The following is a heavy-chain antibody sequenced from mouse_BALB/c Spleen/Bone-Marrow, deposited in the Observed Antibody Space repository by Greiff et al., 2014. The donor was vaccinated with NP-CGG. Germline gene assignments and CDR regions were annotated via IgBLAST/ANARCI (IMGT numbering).Heavy chain of an antibody. CDR3: ARQVRLFYAMDY. CDR2: ICPGSGNT. D-gene: IGHD2-14*01. Sequence: VQLQQSGPELVKPGASVKISCKASGYTFTDYYINWVKQKPGQGLEWIGWICPGSGNTKYNEKFKGKATLTVDTSSSTAYMQLSSLTSEDTAVYFCARQVRLFYAMDYWGQGTSVTVSS. J-gene: IGHJ4*01. V-gene: IGHV1-84*02. CDR1: GYTFTDYY.